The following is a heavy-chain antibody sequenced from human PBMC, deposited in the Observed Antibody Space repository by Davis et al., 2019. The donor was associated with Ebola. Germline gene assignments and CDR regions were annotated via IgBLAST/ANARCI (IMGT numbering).Heavy chain of an antibody. CDR2: ISSSSSYI. CDR3: ARFGRIFGVVIRGMDV. V-gene: IGHV3-21*01. CDR1: GFTFSSYS. J-gene: IGHJ6*02. D-gene: IGHD3-3*01. Sequence: GESLKISCAASGFTFSSYSMNWVRQAPGKGLEWVSSISSSSSYIYYADSVKGRFTISRDNAKNSLYLQMNSLRAEDTAVYYCARFGRIFGVVIRGMDVWGQGTTVTVSS.